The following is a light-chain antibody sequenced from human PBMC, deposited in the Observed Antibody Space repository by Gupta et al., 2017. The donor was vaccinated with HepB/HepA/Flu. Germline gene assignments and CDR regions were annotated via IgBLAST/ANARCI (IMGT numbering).Light chain of an antibody. Sequence: SYELTQPPSVSVSPGQAASIPCPGDKLGDNYACWYQQKPGQSPVLVIYQDSKRPSGIPERVSGSNSGNTATLTISGTQAMDEADYYCQAWDSSIVVFGGGTKLTVL. CDR3: QAWDSSIVV. V-gene: IGLV3-1*01. CDR1: KLGDNY. CDR2: QDS. J-gene: IGLJ2*01.